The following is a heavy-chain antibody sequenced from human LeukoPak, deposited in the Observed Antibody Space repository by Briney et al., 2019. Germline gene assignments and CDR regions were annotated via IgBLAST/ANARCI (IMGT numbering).Heavy chain of an antibody. D-gene: IGHD4-11*01. J-gene: IGHJ4*02. Sequence: PGGSLRLSCAASGFTFSSYSMNWVRQAPGKGLEWISYIGSSTSPIYYADSVKVRFTISRDNAENSLYLQMNSLRDEDTAVYYCARIKLDSHWSYDYWGQGTLVTVSS. V-gene: IGHV3-48*02. CDR3: ARIKLDSHWSYDY. CDR2: IGSSTSPI. CDR1: GFTFSSYS.